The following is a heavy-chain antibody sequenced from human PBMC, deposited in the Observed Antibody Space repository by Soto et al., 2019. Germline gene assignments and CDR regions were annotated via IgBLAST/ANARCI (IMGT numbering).Heavy chain of an antibody. CDR1: GGSISSSTYY. CDR2: IYYSGTT. V-gene: IGHV4-39*01. Sequence: QLQMQESGPGLVRPSETLSLTCTVSGGSISSSTYYWGWIRQPPGKGLEWIGSIYYSGTTYYNPSLKSQVTISVDTSKNQFSLKLRSVTAADTAVYYCATTHGSGTYWDDDWGQGTLVTVSS. CDR3: ATTHGSGTYWDDD. J-gene: IGHJ4*02. D-gene: IGHD3-10*01.